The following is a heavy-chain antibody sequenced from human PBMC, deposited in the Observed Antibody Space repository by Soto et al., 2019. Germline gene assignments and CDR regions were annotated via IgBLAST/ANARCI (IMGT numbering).Heavy chain of an antibody. J-gene: IGHJ6*02. V-gene: IGHV4-31*03. CDR3: ARVSTSMYVFYGLDV. CDR1: GGSISRSTYF. CDR2: ILYSGST. Sequence: SETLSLTCTVSGGSISRSTYFWTWIRQHPGKGLEWIGYILYSGSTYYNPSLKSRVTISVDTSKNQFSLKLSSVTAADTAVYYCARVSTSMYVFYGLDVWGRGTTVTVSS. D-gene: IGHD2-8*01.